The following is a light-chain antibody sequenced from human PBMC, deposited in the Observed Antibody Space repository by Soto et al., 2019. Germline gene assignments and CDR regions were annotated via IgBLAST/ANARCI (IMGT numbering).Light chain of an antibody. V-gene: IGLV2-14*01. CDR2: DVN. Sequence: QSALTQPASVSGSPGQSITISCTGTSSDVGTYDYVSWHQQHPGKAPKLIIYDVNNRPSGVSSRFSGSKSGNTASLTSSGLQAEDEADYYCCSFSTSGTHVFGTGTKLTVL. J-gene: IGLJ1*01. CDR3: CSFSTSGTHV. CDR1: SSDVGTYDY.